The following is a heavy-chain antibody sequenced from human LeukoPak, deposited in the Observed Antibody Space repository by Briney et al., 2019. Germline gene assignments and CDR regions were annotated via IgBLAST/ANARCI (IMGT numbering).Heavy chain of an antibody. D-gene: IGHD2-2*01. CDR1: GFAFTSNF. CDR3: TKGLARYQLPTYDYYAMDV. CDR2: IYGAGSI. V-gene: IGHV3-53*05. Sequence: GGSLRLSCAISGFAFTSNFVSWVRQAPGKGLEWVSAIYGAGSIYYADSVSGRFTTSRDISKNTLYLQMSSLRTEDTAVYYCTKGLARYQLPTYDYYAMDVWGPGTTVTVSS. J-gene: IGHJ6*02.